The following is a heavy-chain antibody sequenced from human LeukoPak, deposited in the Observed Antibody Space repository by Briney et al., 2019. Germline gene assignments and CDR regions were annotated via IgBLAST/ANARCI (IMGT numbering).Heavy chain of an antibody. CDR2: ISSTGGTA. CDR3: AKGIAPWELLSFDY. Sequence: GGSLRLSCAASGFTFSSYGMSWVRQAPGKGLEWVSAISSTGGTAYYADSVKGRFTISRDNSKNTPYLQMNSLRAEDTAVYYCAKGIAPWELLSFDYWGQGTLVTVSS. D-gene: IGHD1-26*01. J-gene: IGHJ4*02. V-gene: IGHV3-23*01. CDR1: GFTFSSYG.